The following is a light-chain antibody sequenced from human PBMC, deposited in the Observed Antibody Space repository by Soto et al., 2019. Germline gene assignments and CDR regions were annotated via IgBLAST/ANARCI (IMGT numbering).Light chain of an antibody. CDR1: QSITDNY. J-gene: IGKJ1*01. V-gene: IGKV3-20*01. CDR2: DTF. CDR3: QQYGSPPPWT. Sequence: EIVLTQSPGTLSLSPGERITLFCRASQSITDNYLAWYQQKPGQAPRLLIYDTFIRAAGVPNRFSGSGSVTDFTLTISRLEPEDFGIYYCQQYGSPPPWTFGQGTKVDI.